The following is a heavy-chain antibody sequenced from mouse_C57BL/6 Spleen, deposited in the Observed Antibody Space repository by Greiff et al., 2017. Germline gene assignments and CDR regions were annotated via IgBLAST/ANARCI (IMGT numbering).Heavy chain of an antibody. V-gene: IGHV3-6*01. D-gene: IGHD2-4*01. J-gene: IGHJ4*01. Sequence: EVKLQESGPGLVKPSQSLSLTCSVTGYSITSGYYWNWIRQFPGNKLEWMGYISYDGSNNYNPSLKNRISITRDTSKNQFFLKLNSVTTEDTATYYCARSYDYDGAMDYWGQGTSVTVSS. CDR1: GYSITSGYY. CDR3: ARSYDYDGAMDY. CDR2: ISYDGSN.